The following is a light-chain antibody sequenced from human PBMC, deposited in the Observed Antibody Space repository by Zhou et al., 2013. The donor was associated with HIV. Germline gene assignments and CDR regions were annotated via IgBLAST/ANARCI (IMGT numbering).Light chain of an antibody. CDR3: QQFHTYPLT. J-gene: IGKJ5*01. CDR2: ATS. Sequence: DIQMTQSPSSVSASVGDRVTITCRASQGISSWLAWYQQIPGKAPKLLISATSTLQSGVPSRFSGSGSGTDFTLTISSLQPEDFATYYCQQFHTYPLTFGQGTRLEIK. V-gene: IGKV1-12*01. CDR1: QGISSW.